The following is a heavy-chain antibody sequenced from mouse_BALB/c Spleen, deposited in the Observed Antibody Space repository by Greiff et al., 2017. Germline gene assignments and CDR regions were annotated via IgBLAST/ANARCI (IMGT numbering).Heavy chain of an antibody. J-gene: IGHJ4*01. CDR3: ARAHYYGSSSLYYAMDY. D-gene: IGHD1-1*01. CDR2: IWAGGST. V-gene: IGHV2-9*02. Sequence: VKLVESGPGLVAPSQSLSITCTVSGFSLTSYGVHWVRQPPGKGLEWLGVIWAGGSTNYNSALMSRLSISKDNSKSQVFLKMNSLQTDDTAMYYCARAHYYGSSSLYYAMDYWGQGTSVTVSS. CDR1: GFSLTSYG.